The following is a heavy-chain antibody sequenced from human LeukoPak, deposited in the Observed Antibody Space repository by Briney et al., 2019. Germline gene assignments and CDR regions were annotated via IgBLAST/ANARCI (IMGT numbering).Heavy chain of an antibody. V-gene: IGHV3-7*01. J-gene: IGHJ4*02. CDR3: ARDTGGGYSCYDC. CDR1: GFTFSSYW. Sequence: GGSLRLSCAASGFTFSSYWMTWIRQAPGKGMEWVANIKQDGSEKYYEDSVKGRFSISRDNAKNSLYLQMNSLRAEDTAVYYCARDTGGGYSCYDCWGQGTLVTVSS. D-gene: IGHD5-18*01. CDR2: IKQDGSEK.